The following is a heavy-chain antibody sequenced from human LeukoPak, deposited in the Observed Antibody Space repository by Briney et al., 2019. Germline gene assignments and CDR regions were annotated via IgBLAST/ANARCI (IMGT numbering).Heavy chain of an antibody. CDR3: ARDLKYFYDGSNY. D-gene: IGHD3-22*01. Sequence: GRSLRLSCAASGFTFSSYAMHWVRQAPGKGLEWVAVISYDGSNKYYADSVKGRFTISRDNSKNTLYLQMNSLRAEDTAVYYCARDLKYFYDGSNYWGQGTLVTVSS. J-gene: IGHJ4*02. CDR2: ISYDGSNK. V-gene: IGHV3-30-3*01. CDR1: GFTFSSYA.